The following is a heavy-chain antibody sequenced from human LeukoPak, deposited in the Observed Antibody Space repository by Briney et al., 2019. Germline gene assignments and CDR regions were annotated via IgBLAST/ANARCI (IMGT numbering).Heavy chain of an antibody. CDR2: ITSSSGYI. D-gene: IGHD6-6*01. CDR1: GFPFSRYS. Sequence: GGSLRLSCAASGFPFSRYSMNWVRQAPGKGLEWVSSITSSSGYIHYADSVKGRFTISRDNAKNSLYLQMNSLRAEDTAVYYCAREITSSSSFDSWGQGTLVTVSS. V-gene: IGHV3-21*01. J-gene: IGHJ4*02. CDR3: AREITSSSSFDS.